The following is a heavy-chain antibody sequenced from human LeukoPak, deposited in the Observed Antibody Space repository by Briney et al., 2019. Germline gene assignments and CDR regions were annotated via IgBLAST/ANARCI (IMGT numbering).Heavy chain of an antibody. CDR1: GFPFSSYA. CDR3: ARGSPLYSSALLDY. V-gene: IGHV3-74*01. CDR2: INSDGSST. Sequence: PGGSLRLSCAASGFPFSSYAMTWVRQAPGKGLEWVSRINSDGSSTSYADSVKGRFTISRDNAKNTLYLQMNSLRAEDTAVYYCARGSPLYSSALLDYWGQGTLVTVSS. J-gene: IGHJ4*02. D-gene: IGHD2-15*01.